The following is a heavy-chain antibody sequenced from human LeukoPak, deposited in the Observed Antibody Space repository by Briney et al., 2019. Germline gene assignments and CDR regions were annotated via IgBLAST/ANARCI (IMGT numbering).Heavy chain of an antibody. D-gene: IGHD7-27*01. Sequence: GASVKVSCKASGYTFTSYAMHWVRQAPGQGLEWMGIINPSGGSTSYAQKFQGRVTMTRDTSTSTVYMELSSLRSEDTAVYYCARDASGDNYFDYWGQGTLVTVSS. V-gene: IGHV1-46*01. CDR3: ARDASGDNYFDY. CDR1: GYTFTSYA. J-gene: IGHJ4*02. CDR2: INPSGGST.